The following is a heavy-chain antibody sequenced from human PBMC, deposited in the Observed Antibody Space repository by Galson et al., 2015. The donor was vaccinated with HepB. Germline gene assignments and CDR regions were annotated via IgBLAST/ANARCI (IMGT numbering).Heavy chain of an antibody. CDR3: ARDFRGAGWAVVPAAIGY. CDR1: GFTFSSYS. V-gene: IGHV3-21*01. CDR2: ISSSSSYI. D-gene: IGHD2-2*01. Sequence: SLRLSCAASGFTFSSYSMNWVRQAPGKGLEWVSSISSSSSYIYYADSVKGRFTISRDNAKNSLYLQMNSLRAEDTAVYYCARDFRGAGWAVVPAAIGYWGQGTLVTVSS. J-gene: IGHJ4*02.